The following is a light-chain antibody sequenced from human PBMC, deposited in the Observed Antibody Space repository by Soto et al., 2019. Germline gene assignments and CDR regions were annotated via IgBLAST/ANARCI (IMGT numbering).Light chain of an antibody. V-gene: IGKV3-20*01. CDR3: RQYGGSPPT. CDR2: GIS. J-gene: IGKJ1*01. CDR1: QSVSSSS. Sequence: EIVLTQSPGTLSLSPGERATLSCRASQSVSSSSLGWYQQKPGQAPRLLIYGISTRATGIPDRFTGSGSGTDLTLTITRLEPEDFAVYYCRQYGGSPPTFGQGTKVEMK.